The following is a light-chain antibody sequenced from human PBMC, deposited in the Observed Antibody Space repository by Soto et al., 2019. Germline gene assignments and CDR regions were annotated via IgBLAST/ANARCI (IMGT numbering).Light chain of an antibody. Sequence: QSVLTQPASVSGSPGQSITISCTGTSSDVGSYNLVSWYQKHPGKAPKPMIYEGSKRPSGVSNRFSGSKSGNTASLTISGLQAEDEADYYCCSYAGSPYVFGTGTKVTVL. CDR3: CSYAGSPYV. V-gene: IGLV2-23*01. J-gene: IGLJ1*01. CDR1: SSDVGSYNL. CDR2: EGS.